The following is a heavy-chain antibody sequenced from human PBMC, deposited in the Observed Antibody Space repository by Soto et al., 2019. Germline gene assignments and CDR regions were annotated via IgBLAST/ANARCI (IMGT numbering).Heavy chain of an antibody. Sequence: GGSLRLSCAASGFTFSSYGMTWGRQAPGKGLEWVSTISSGGTTYYADSLKGRFTISRDNSRNMLWLQMNSLRAEDTAIYYCLISLWAKPKYFFAYWGQGSLVTVSS. CDR3: LISLWAKPKYFFAY. J-gene: IGHJ4*02. V-gene: IGHV3-23*01. CDR2: ISSGGTT. D-gene: IGHD3-10*01. CDR1: GFTFSSYG.